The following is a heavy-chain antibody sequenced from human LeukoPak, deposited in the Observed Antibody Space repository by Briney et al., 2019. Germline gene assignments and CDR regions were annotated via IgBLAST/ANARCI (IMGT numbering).Heavy chain of an antibody. CDR1: GGSISSTSYY. Sequence: SETLSLTCTVSGGSISSTSYYWGWIRQPPGKGLEWIGSIYYSGSTYYNPSLKSRVTISVDTSKNQFSLKLSSVTAADTAVYYCARRYYDSSGYYPYDAFDIWGQGTMVTVSS. CDR3: ARRYYDSSGYYPYDAFDI. V-gene: IGHV4-39*01. CDR2: IYYSGST. D-gene: IGHD3-22*01. J-gene: IGHJ3*02.